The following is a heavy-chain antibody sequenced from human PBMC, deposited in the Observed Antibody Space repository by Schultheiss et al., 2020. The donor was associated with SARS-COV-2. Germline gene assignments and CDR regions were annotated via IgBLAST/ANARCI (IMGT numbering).Heavy chain of an antibody. CDR2: ISYDGSNK. J-gene: IGHJ4*02. CDR1: GFTFSSYA. D-gene: IGHD2-8*01. CDR3: ARDLLLYRDEDY. Sequence: GGSLRLSCAASGFTFSSYAMSWVRQAPGKGLEWVAVISYDGSNKYYADSVKGRFTISRDNSKNTLYLQMNSLRAEDTAVYYCARDLLLYRDEDYWGQGTLVTVSS. V-gene: IGHV3-30-3*01.